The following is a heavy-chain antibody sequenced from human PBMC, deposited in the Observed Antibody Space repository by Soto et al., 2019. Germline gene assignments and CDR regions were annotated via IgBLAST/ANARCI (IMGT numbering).Heavy chain of an antibody. CDR2: ISVHSGNM. J-gene: IGHJ4*02. V-gene: IGHV1-18*01. Sequence: QVQLVQSGAEVKKPGASVKVPCKASGYTFTSYGITWVRQAPGQGLEWMGWISVHSGNMNYAQKFQGRITLTTDTSTSTAYLEWRGLRSDDTAVYYCARGWYTTGRHLNAYGGQGTRVTVSS. CDR3: ARGWYTTGRHLNAY. D-gene: IGHD6-19*01. CDR1: GYTFTSYG.